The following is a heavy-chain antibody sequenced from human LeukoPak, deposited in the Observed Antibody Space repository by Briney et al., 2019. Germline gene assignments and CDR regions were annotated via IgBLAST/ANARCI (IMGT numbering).Heavy chain of an antibody. CDR2: ISYDGSNK. J-gene: IGHJ6*02. D-gene: IGHD4-11*01. Sequence: PGGSLRLSCAASGFTFSSYGMHWVRQAPGKGLEWVAVISYDGSNKYYADSVKGRFTISRDNSKNTLYLQMNSLRAEDTAVYYCGTPSSTEHYGMDVWGQGTTVTVSS. CDR3: GTPSSTEHYGMDV. CDR1: GFTFSSYG. V-gene: IGHV3-30*03.